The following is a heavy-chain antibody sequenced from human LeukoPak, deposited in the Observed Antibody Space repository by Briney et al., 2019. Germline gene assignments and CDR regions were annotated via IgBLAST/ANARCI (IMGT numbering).Heavy chain of an antibody. J-gene: IGHJ4*02. Sequence: SETLSLTCTVSGGSISSSSYYWGWIRQPPGKGLEWIGSIYYSGSTYYNPSLKSRVTISVDTSKNQFSLKLSSVTAADTAVYYCARDTIGAPMANLDFDYWGQGTLVTVSS. CDR2: IYYSGST. CDR1: GGSISSSSYY. V-gene: IGHV4-39*07. CDR3: ARDTIGAPMANLDFDY. D-gene: IGHD5-24*01.